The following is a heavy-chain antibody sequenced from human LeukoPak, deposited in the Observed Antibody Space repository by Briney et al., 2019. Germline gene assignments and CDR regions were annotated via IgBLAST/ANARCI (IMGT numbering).Heavy chain of an antibody. V-gene: IGHV3-23*01. D-gene: IGHD2-15*01. J-gene: IGHJ4*02. Sequence: GGSLRLSCAASGFSFSSYAMTWVRQAPGKGPEWISSITDSGGNTYSADSVKGRFTISRDNSKNTLYLQMNCLRVEDTAVYYCAKAPERSCNGASCYPLDYWGQGTLVTVSS. CDR2: ITDSGGNT. CDR3: AKAPERSCNGASCYPLDY. CDR1: GFSFSSYA.